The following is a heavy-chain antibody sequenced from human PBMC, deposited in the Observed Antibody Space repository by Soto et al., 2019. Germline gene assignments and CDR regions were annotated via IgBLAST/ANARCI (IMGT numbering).Heavy chain of an antibody. CDR1: GFTFSSYA. CDR3: ARDLGSCSSTSCYTWFDP. V-gene: IGHV3-30-3*01. Sequence: GGSLRLSCAASGFTFSSYAMHWVRQAPGKGLEWVAVISYDGSNKYYADSVKGRFTISRDNSKNTLYLQMNSLRAEDTAVYYCARDLGSCSSTSCYTWFDPWGQGTLVTVSS. D-gene: IGHD2-2*02. J-gene: IGHJ5*02. CDR2: ISYDGSNK.